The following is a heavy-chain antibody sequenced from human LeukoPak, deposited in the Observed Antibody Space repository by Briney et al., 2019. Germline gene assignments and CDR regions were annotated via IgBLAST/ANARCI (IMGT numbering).Heavy chain of an antibody. Sequence: SETLSLTCTVSGGSITSSSYYWGWIRQPPGKGLQWIGSFYYSGSTNYNPSLKSRVTISVDTSKNQFSLKLSSVTAADTAVYYCAREGKDIVVVPAAMRYYYYMDVWGKGTTVTISS. J-gene: IGHJ6*03. D-gene: IGHD2-2*01. CDR2: FYYSGST. CDR1: GGSITSSSYY. V-gene: IGHV4-39*07. CDR3: AREGKDIVVVPAAMRYYYYMDV.